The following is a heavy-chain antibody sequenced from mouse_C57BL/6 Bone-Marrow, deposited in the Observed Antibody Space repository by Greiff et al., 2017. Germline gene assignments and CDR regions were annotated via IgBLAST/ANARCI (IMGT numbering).Heavy chain of an antibody. D-gene: IGHD6-2*01. CDR1: GFTFSDYG. CDR2: ISSGSSTI. V-gene: IGHV5-17*01. Sequence: EVKVVESGGGLVKPGGSLKLSCAASGFTFSDYGMHWVRQAPGKGLEWVAYISSGSSTIYYADTVKGRYTISRDNAKNTLFMQMTSLRSEDTAMYVCSRSLAWFAYWGQGTLVTVSA. CDR3: SRSLAWFAY. J-gene: IGHJ3*01.